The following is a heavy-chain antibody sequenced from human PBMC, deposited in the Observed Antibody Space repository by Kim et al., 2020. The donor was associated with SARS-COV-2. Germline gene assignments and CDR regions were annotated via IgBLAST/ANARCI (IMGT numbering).Heavy chain of an antibody. CDR3: ARHGNRFDLNNYYGMGL. V-gene: IGHV3-30*03. Sequence: GGSLRLSCAASGFSFNNYGMHWVRQAPGKGLEWVACISYEGSSTQYLDSLKGRFTVSRDYSKNTLYLQMNSLTAEDTAVYYCARHGNRFDLNNYYGMGL. CDR2: ISYEGSST. D-gene: IGHD1-1*01. J-gene: IGHJ6*01. CDR1: GFSFNNYG.